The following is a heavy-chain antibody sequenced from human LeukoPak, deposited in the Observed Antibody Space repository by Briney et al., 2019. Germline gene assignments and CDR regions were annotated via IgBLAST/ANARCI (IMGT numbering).Heavy chain of an antibody. V-gene: IGHV3-23*01. CDR2: ISGSGGST. CDR1: GFTFSTYA. J-gene: IGHJ4*02. CDR3: AKMLTVAEPRRHFDY. Sequence: PGGSLRLSCAASGFTFSTYAMSWVRQAPGKGLEWVSVISGSGGSTNYADSVKGRFTISRDNSKNTLYLQMNSLRAEDTAIYYCAKMLTVAEPRRHFDYWGQGTLVTVSS. D-gene: IGHD4-23*01.